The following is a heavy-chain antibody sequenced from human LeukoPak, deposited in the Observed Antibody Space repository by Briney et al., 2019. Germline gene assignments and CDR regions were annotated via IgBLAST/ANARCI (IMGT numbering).Heavy chain of an antibody. D-gene: IGHD5-12*01. V-gene: IGHV4-34*01. CDR1: GFSLTTTGVC. Sequence: LVNPTQTLTLTCTFSGFSLTTTGVCVSWIRQPPGKGLEWIGEINHSGSTNYNPSLKSRVTISVDTSKNQFSLKLSSVTAADTAVYYCARGRVATFLSPVFDYWGQGTLVTVSS. CDR3: ARGRVATFLSPVFDY. J-gene: IGHJ4*02. CDR2: INHSGST.